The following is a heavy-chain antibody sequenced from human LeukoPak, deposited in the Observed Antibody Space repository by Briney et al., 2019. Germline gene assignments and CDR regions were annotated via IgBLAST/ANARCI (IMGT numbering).Heavy chain of an antibody. CDR2: IRYDGSNK. CDR3: AKSMGYYGSGSYYILGYFDY. D-gene: IGHD3-10*01. V-gene: IGHV3-30*02. CDR1: GFTFSSYG. Sequence: PGGSLRLSCAASGFTFSSYGMHWVRQAPGKGLEWVAFIRYDGSNKYYADSVKGRFTISRDNSKNTLYLQMNSLRAEDTAVYYCAKSMGYYGSGSYYILGYFDYWGQGTLVTVSS. J-gene: IGHJ4*02.